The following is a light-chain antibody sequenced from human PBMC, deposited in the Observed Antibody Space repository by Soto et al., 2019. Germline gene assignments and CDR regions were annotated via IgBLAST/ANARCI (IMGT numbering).Light chain of an antibody. CDR3: QQCGSSLPWT. J-gene: IGKJ1*01. V-gene: IGKV3-20*01. CDR1: QIISSAY. Sequence: EIVLTQSPGTLSLSPGDRATLSCRASQIISSAYLAWYQQRPGQAPRLLIYASSSRATGIPDRFSGSGSVTDFTLAISRLEPEDFAVYYGQQCGSSLPWTFGQDTKVEMK. CDR2: ASS.